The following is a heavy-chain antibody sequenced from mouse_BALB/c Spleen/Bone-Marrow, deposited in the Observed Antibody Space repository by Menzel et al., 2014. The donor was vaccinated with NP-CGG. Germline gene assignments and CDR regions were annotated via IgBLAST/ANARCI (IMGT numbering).Heavy chain of an antibody. D-gene: IGHD1-1*01. V-gene: IGHV5-6-2*01. CDR3: AGSYYGSTFDY. J-gene: IGHJ2*01. CDR1: GFTFXSYY. CDR2: INSNGDNT. Sequence: EVKLMESGGGLVKLGGSLKLSCAASGFTFXSYYMSWVRQTPEKRLELVAAINSNGDNTYYPDTVKGRFTISRDNAKNTLYLQMSSLKSEDTALYYCAGSYYGSTFDYWGQGTTLTVSS.